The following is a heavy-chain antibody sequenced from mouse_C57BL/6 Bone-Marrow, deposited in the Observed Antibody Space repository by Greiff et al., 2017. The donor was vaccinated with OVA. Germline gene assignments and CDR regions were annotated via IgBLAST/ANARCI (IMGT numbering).Heavy chain of an antibody. J-gene: IGHJ3*01. CDR2: ISDGGSYT. CDR3: ARDRRGGWLPAWFAY. V-gene: IGHV5-4*01. CDR1: GFTFSSYA. D-gene: IGHD2-2*01. Sequence: EVKLMESGGGLVKPGGSLKLSCAASGFTFSSYAMSWVRQTPEKRLEWVATISDGGSYTYYPDNVKGRFTISSDNAKNNLYLQMSNLKSEDTAMYDCARDRRGGWLPAWFAYWGQGTLVTVSA.